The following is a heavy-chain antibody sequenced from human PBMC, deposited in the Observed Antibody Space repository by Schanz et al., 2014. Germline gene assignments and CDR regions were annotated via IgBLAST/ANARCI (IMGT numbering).Heavy chain of an antibody. V-gene: IGHV3-53*01. Sequence: EVQLVESGGGLIQPGGSLRLSCAVSGFTVNTNYMSWVRQAPGKGLEWISYIKISGDVFYTDSVKGRFTISRDNAKSSLYLQMSSLRAEDTALYYCAKDRQTTVNRVGYYYGMDVWGQGTTVTVSS. CDR2: IKISGDV. J-gene: IGHJ6*02. D-gene: IGHD4-4*01. CDR3: AKDRQTTVNRVGYYYGMDV. CDR1: GFTVNTNY.